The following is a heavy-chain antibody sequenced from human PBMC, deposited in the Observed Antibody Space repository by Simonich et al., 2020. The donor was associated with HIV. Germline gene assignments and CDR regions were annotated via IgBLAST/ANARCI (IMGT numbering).Heavy chain of an antibody. Sequence: EVQLVESGGGLVQPGGSLRLSCAASGFTFSSYWMSWVRQAQGKGLGWVANIKKDGSEKYYADSVKGRFTISRDNSKNSLYLQMNSLRAEDTAFYYCARDSGDGGYFDFWGQGTLVTVSP. CDR1: GFTFSSYW. CDR3: ARDSGDGGYFDF. V-gene: IGHV3-7*03. J-gene: IGHJ4*02. CDR2: IKKDGSEK. D-gene: IGHD3-16*01.